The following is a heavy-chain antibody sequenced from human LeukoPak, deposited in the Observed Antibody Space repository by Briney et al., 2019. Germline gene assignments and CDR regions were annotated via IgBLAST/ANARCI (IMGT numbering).Heavy chain of an antibody. CDR1: GVSFSGYY. CDR2: INHSGST. Sequence: SETLSLTCAVYGVSFSGYYWSWIRQPPGKGLEWIGEINHSGSTNYNPSLKSRVTISVDTSKNQFSLKLSSVTAADTAVYYCARALITVYYYYGMDVWGQGTTVTVSS. CDR3: ARALITVYYYYGMDV. V-gene: IGHV4-34*01. D-gene: IGHD3-22*01. J-gene: IGHJ6*02.